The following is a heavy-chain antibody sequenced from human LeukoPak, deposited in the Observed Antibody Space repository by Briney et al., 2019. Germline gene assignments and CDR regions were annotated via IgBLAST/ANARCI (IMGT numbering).Heavy chain of an antibody. Sequence: QSGGSLRLSCAASGFTFSNYGLNWVRQAPGKGLEWVSYISNSGSTIDYADSVKGRFTISRDNAKNSLYLQMNSLRDEDAAAYYCARDRGSSSWYYFDRWGQGTLVTVSS. CDR1: GFTFSNYG. V-gene: IGHV3-48*02. D-gene: IGHD6-13*01. J-gene: IGHJ4*02. CDR3: ARDRGSSSWYYFDR. CDR2: ISNSGSTI.